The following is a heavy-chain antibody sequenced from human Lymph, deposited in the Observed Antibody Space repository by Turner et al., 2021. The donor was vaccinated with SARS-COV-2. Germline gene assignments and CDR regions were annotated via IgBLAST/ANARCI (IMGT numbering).Heavy chain of an antibody. V-gene: IGHV3-33*01. D-gene: IGHD6-13*01. CDR3: ARGSAGRDV. CDR2: IGYDGSNK. CDR1: GFTFSSYG. Sequence: QVQLVESGGGVVPPGRSLRLPCAASGFTFSSYGMHWVRQARGKGLEWVAFIGYDGSNKDYADSVKGRFTISRDNTKNTLYLKMNSLRAEDTAVYYCARGSAGRDVWGQGTTVTVSS. J-gene: IGHJ6*02.